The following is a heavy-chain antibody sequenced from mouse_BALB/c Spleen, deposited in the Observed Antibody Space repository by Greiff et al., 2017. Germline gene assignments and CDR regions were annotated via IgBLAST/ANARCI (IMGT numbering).Heavy chain of an antibody. V-gene: IGHV5-6-5*01. D-gene: IGHD1-1*01. Sequence: EVNVVESGGGLVKPGGSLKLSCAASGFTFSSYAMSWVRQTPEKRLEWVASISSGGSTYYPDSVKGRFTISRDNARNILYLQMSSLRSEDTAMYYCARSYYGSYYAMDYWGQGTSVTVSS. CDR3: ARSYYGSYYAMDY. J-gene: IGHJ4*01. CDR1: GFTFSSYA. CDR2: ISSGGST.